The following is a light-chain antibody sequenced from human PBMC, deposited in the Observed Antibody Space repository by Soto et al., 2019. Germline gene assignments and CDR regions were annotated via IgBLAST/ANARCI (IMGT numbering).Light chain of an antibody. V-gene: IGKV3-15*01. CDR2: GAS. Sequence: EIVMTQSPATLSVSPGERATLSCRASQSVSSNLAWYQQKPGQAPRLLIYGASTRATDIPARFSGSGSGTEFTLTISSLLSEDFAVYYCHQFNNWPRALTFGGGTKVEIK. CDR3: HQFNNWPRALT. J-gene: IGKJ4*01. CDR1: QSVSSN.